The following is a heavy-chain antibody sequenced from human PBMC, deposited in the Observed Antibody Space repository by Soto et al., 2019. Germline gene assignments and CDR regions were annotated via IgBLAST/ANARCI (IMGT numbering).Heavy chain of an antibody. V-gene: IGHV3-30*03. CDR1: GFTFSSYG. J-gene: IGHJ6*02. Sequence: PGGSLRLSCAASGFTFSSYGMHWVRQAPGKGLEWVAVISYDGSNKYYADSVKGRFTISRDNSKNTLYLQMNSLRAEDTAVYYYYYYGMDVWGQGTTVTVSS. CDR3: YYYGMDV. CDR2: ISYDGSNK.